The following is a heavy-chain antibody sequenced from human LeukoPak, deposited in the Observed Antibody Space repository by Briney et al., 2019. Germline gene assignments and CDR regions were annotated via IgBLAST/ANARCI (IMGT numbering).Heavy chain of an antibody. D-gene: IGHD4-17*01. CDR2: INHSGST. J-gene: IGHJ2*01. V-gene: IGHV4-34*01. CDR3: ARDYPYDDYGDYVDWYFDL. Sequence: SETLSLTCAVYGGSFSGYYWSWIRQPPGKGLEWIGEINHSGSTNYNPSLKSRVTMSVDTSKNQFSLKLSSVTAADTAVYYCARDYPYDDYGDYVDWYFDLWGRGTLVTVSS. CDR1: GGSFSGYY.